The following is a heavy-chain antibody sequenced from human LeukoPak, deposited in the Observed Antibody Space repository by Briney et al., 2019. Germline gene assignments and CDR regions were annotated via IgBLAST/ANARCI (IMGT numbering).Heavy chain of an antibody. CDR3: TRHALGYSYGSIDY. V-gene: IGHV3-73*01. Sequence: PGGSLKLFCAASGFTFSGSAMHWVRQASGKGLEWVGRISSKANSYATAYAASVKGRFTISRDDSKNTAYLQMNSLKTEDTAVYYCTRHALGYSYGSIDYWGQGTLVTVSS. CDR1: GFTFSGSA. J-gene: IGHJ4*02. D-gene: IGHD5-18*01. CDR2: ISSKANSYAT.